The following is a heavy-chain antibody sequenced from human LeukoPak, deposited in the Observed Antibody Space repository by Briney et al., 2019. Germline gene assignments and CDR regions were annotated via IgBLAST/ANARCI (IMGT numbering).Heavy chain of an antibody. Sequence: GGSLRLSCAASDFTFSFYWMTWVRQAPGEGLEWVANILPDGSEKYYLDSVKGRFTISRDNAKNSLYLQMNSLRAEDAAVYYCARGSQIRYCSSTSCSKTYYFDYWGQGTLVTVSS. CDR3: ARGSQIRYCSSTSCSKTYYFDY. J-gene: IGHJ4*02. CDR1: DFTFSFYW. CDR2: ILPDGSEK. D-gene: IGHD2-2*01. V-gene: IGHV3-7*01.